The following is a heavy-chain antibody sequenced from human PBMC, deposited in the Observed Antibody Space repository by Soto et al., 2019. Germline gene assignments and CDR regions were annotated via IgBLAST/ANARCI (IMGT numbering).Heavy chain of an antibody. Sequence: GASVKVSCKASGYTFTSYGISWVRQAPGQGLEWMGWISAYNGNTNYAQKLQGRVTMTTDTSTSTAYMELRSLRSDDTAVYYCARDVADIVVVPAATYYYYYMDVWGKGTTVTVSS. D-gene: IGHD2-2*01. CDR1: GYTFTSYG. CDR2: ISAYNGNT. CDR3: ARDVADIVVVPAATYYYYYMDV. V-gene: IGHV1-18*01. J-gene: IGHJ6*03.